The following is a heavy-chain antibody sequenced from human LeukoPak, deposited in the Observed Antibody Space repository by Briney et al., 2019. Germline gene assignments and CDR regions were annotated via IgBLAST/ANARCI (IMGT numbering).Heavy chain of an antibody. CDR3: ARRRDYGGKGYYFDY. V-gene: IGHV3-21*01. J-gene: IGHJ4*02. CDR2: ISSSSHYI. CDR1: GFTFSSYS. D-gene: IGHD4-23*01. Sequence: GGSLRLSCAASGFTFSSYSMNWIRQAPGKGLEWVSSISSSSHYIYYADSVKGRFTISRDNAKNSLYLQMNSLRAEDTAVYYCARRRDYGGKGYYFDYWGQGTLVTVSS.